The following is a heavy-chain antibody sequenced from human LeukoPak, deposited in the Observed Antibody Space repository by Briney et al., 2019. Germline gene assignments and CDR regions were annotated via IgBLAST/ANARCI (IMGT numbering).Heavy chain of an antibody. D-gene: IGHD6-19*01. Sequence: ASVKVSCKASGYTFTSYYMHWVRQAPRQELEGMGIINTSGASTSYAQKFQGRVTMTRDTYTSTVYMELSSLRSEGTAVYYCARDGYSSGWYSYWGQGTLVTVSS. V-gene: IGHV1-46*01. CDR2: INTSGAST. CDR3: ARDGYSSGWYSY. J-gene: IGHJ4*02. CDR1: GYTFTSYY.